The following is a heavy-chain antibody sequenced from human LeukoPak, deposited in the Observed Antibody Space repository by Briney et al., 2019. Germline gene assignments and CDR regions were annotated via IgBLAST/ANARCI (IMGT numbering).Heavy chain of an antibody. Sequence: SETLSLTCTVSGGSISSYYWSWIRQPPGKGLEWIGYIYYSGSTNYNPSLKSRVTISVDTSKNQFSLKLSSVTAADTAVYYCARDTPSSGWYYFDYWGQGTLVTVSS. CDR3: ARDTPSSGWYYFDY. J-gene: IGHJ4*02. CDR2: IYYSGST. V-gene: IGHV4-59*01. CDR1: GGSISSYY. D-gene: IGHD6-19*01.